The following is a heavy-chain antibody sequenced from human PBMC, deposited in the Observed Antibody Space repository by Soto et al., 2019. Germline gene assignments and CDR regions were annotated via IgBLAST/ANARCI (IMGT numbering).Heavy chain of an antibody. Sequence: GGSLRLSCAASGFTFSSYWMHWVRQAPGKGLVWVSRINSDGSSTSYADSVKGRFTISRDNAKNTLYLQMNSLRAEDTAVYYCARTGYCSSTSCPYYYYGMDVWGQGTTVTVSS. CDR2: INSDGSST. J-gene: IGHJ6*02. CDR1: GFTFSSYW. CDR3: ARTGYCSSTSCPYYYYGMDV. D-gene: IGHD2-2*01. V-gene: IGHV3-74*01.